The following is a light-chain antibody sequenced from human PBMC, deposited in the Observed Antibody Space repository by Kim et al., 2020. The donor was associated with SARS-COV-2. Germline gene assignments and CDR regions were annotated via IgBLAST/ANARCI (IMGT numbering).Light chain of an antibody. CDR2: GAF. Sequence: SASVGDRVIIACRASQDVNNWLAWYQQRPGKVPKLLIYGAFTLQSGVPSRFSGSGSGTDFRLTISSLQPEDFATYYCQQTMSFPWNLGGGTKVEI. CDR3: QQTMSFPWN. J-gene: IGKJ4*01. CDR1: QDVNNW. V-gene: IGKV1-12*01.